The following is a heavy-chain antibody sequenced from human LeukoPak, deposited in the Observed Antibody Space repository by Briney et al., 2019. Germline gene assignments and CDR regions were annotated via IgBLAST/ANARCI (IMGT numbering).Heavy chain of an antibody. J-gene: IGHJ4*02. CDR1: GGTFSSYA. Sequence: SVKVSCKASGGTFSSYAISWVRQAPGQGLEWMGGIIPILGIANYAQKFQGRVTITADKSTSTAYMELSSLRSEDTAVYYCARDHDYDSSGQYYFDYWGQGTLVTVSS. V-gene: IGHV1-69*10. D-gene: IGHD3-22*01. CDR3: ARDHDYDSSGQYYFDY. CDR2: IIPILGIA.